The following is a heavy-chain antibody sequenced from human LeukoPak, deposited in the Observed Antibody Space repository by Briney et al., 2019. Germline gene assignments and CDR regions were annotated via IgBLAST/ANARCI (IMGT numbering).Heavy chain of an antibody. D-gene: IGHD5-12*01. Sequence: PGGSLRLSCAAPGFTFSRYGMHWVRQAPGKGLEHVSTMSSNGGSTYYAKSVKGRFTISRDNSKNTLYLQMGGLTAEDMAVYYCATQAPGGYVDSWGQGTLVTVSS. CDR3: ATQAPGGYVDS. CDR2: MSSNGGST. V-gene: IGHV3-64*01. J-gene: IGHJ5*01. CDR1: GFTFSRYG.